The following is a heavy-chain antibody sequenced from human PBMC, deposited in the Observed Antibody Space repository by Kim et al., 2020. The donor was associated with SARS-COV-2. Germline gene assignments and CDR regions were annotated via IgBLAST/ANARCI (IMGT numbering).Heavy chain of an antibody. J-gene: IGHJ4*02. D-gene: IGHD2-21*02. Sequence: ANDVKGRFTISKDNSQNTLYLQMNSRGGEDTAVYYCANPRGGVTDFWGQGTLVTVSS. CDR3: ANPRGGVTDF. V-gene: IGHV3-23*01.